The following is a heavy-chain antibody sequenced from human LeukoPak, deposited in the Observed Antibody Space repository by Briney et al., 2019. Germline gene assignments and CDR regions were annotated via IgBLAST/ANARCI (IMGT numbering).Heavy chain of an antibody. D-gene: IGHD2-15*01. Sequence: KPSETLSLTCTVSGGSISNYYWSWIRQPPGKGLEWIGYIYYTGSTNYNPSLRSRVTISVDTSKNQFSLKLSSVTAADTAVYYCARDSSGYCSGGSCYRIPFDYWGQGTLVTVSS. V-gene: IGHV4-59*12. CDR1: GGSISNYY. CDR2: IYYTGST. J-gene: IGHJ4*02. CDR3: ARDSSGYCSGGSCYRIPFDY.